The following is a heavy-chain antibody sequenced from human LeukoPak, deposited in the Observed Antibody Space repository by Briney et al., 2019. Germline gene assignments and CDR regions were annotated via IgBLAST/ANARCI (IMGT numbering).Heavy chain of an antibody. CDR2: IYPGDSDT. J-gene: IGHJ6*02. D-gene: IGHD3-10*01. V-gene: IGHV5-51*01. Sequence: GESLKISCEGSGYSFTSYWIGWVRQMPGKGLEWMGIIYPGDSDTRYSPSFIGQVTISADKSTSTAYLQWNTLKASDTAMYYCARHGGSGSWAYYYYYGMDVWGQGTTVTVSS. CDR1: GYSFTSYW. CDR3: ARHGGSGSWAYYYYYGMDV.